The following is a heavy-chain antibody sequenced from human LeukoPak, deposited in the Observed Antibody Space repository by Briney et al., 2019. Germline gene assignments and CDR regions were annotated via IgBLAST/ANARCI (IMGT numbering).Heavy chain of an antibody. CDR3: AKSRGTVTTYDAFDI. CDR1: GFTFSSYD. CDR2: IRYDGSNK. V-gene: IGHV3-30*02. J-gene: IGHJ3*02. D-gene: IGHD4-17*01. Sequence: GGSLRLSCAASGFTFSSYDMHWVRQAPGKGLEWVAFIRYDGSNKYYADSVKGRFTISRDNSKNTLYLQMNSLRAEDTAVYYCAKSRGTVTTYDAFDIWGQGTMVTVSS.